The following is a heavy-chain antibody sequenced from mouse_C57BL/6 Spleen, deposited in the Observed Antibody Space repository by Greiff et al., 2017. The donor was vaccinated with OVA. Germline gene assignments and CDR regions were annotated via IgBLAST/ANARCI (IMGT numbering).Heavy chain of an antibody. Sequence: EVKLVESEGGLVQPGSSMKLSCTASGFTFSDYSMAWVRQVPEKGLEWVANINYDGSSTYYLDSLKSRFIISRDNAKNILYLQMSSLKSEDTATYYCARERGGLGRGPYFDYWGQGTTLTVSS. CDR1: GFTFSDYS. J-gene: IGHJ2*01. V-gene: IGHV5-16*01. D-gene: IGHD4-1*01. CDR3: ARERGGLGRGPYFDY. CDR2: INYDGSST.